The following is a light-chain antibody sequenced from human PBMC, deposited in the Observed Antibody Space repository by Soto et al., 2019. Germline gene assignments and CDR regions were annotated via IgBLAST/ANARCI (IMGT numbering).Light chain of an antibody. CDR2: DAS. Sequence: EIEMTQSPATLSVSPGERATLSCRSSQSXGXXXAWYQQKPGQATRLLIYDASNRAMGVPARFSGSGSGTXXXXXXXXXQSEDVAVYXXXXYDIWPPWTFGQGTKVEI. CDR3: XXYDIWPPWT. CDR1: QSXGXX. V-gene: IGKV3-15*01. J-gene: IGKJ1*01.